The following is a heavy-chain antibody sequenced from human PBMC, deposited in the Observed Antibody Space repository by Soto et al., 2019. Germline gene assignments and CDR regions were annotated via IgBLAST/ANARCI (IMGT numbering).Heavy chain of an antibody. J-gene: IGHJ6*02. CDR1: VFTFISYS. CDR2: ISSSSSYI. Sequence: PGWSLRLSCASSVFTFISYSMNWVRQAPGKGLEWVSSISSSSSYIYYADSVKGRFTISRDNAKNSLYLQMNSLRAEDTAVYYCARVDVPAAIIVSGYGMGVWGQGTTVTVSS. CDR3: ARVDVPAAIIVSGYGMGV. D-gene: IGHD2-2*01. V-gene: IGHV3-21*01.